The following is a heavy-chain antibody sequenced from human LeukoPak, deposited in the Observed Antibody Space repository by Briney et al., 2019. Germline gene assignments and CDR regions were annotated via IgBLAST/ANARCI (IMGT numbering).Heavy chain of an antibody. V-gene: IGHV3-74*01. D-gene: IGHD5-12*01. CDR3: AREGGYDPFEN. CDR1: GGSISSGGYYW. Sequence: ETLSLTCTVSGGSISSGGYYWMHWVRQAPGKGLVWVSRIDADGSSATYADSVKGRFTISRDNAKNTLYLQMNSLRAEDTAVYYCAREGGYDPFENWGQGTLVTVSS. CDR2: IDADGSSA. J-gene: IGHJ4*02.